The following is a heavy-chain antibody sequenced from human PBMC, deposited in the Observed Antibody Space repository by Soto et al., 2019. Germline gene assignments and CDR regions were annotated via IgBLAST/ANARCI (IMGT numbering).Heavy chain of an antibody. Sequence: SVKLSCKASGGTFSSYASSWVRQATGQGLEWMGGIIPIFGTANYAQKFQGRVTITADESTSTAYMELSSLRSEDTAVYYCATSIRGVDYYYGMDVWGQGTTVTVSS. D-gene: IGHD3-10*01. CDR1: GGTFSSYA. V-gene: IGHV1-69*13. CDR2: IIPIFGTA. CDR3: ATSIRGVDYYYGMDV. J-gene: IGHJ6*02.